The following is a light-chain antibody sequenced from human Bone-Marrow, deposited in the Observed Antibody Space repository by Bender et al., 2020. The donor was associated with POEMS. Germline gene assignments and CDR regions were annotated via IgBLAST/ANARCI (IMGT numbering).Light chain of an antibody. CDR3: QSYDYSLTGPNYV. CDR1: SSNLGANYD. Sequence: QSELTQPPSVSGAPGQRVTISCTGSSSNLGANYDVHWYQQFPGTAPKLLIFGNNNRPSGVPDRFSGSKSGSSASLAITGLQAEDEADYYCQSYDYSLTGPNYVFGIGTKVIVL. CDR2: GNN. V-gene: IGLV1-40*01. J-gene: IGLJ1*01.